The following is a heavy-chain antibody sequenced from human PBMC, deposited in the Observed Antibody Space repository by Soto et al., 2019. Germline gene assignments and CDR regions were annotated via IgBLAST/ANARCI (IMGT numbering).Heavy chain of an antibody. CDR2: IIPIFGTA. CDR1: GGTVNSYV. D-gene: IGHD1-1*01. J-gene: IGHJ5*02. CDR3: ARGGTGPYAHLSWFDP. V-gene: IGHV1-69*12. Sequence: QVQLVQSGAEVKKPGSSVKVSCKASGGTVNSYVISWVRQAPGQGLEWMGGIIPIFGTANYAQKFQGRVTIPADESTTTAYMELSSLTSEDTAIYYCARGGTGPYAHLSWFDPWGQGPLVTVSS.